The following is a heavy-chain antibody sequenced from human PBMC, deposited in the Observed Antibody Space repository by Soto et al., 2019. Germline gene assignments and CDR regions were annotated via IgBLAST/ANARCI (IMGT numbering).Heavy chain of an antibody. CDR2: INSRNGDT. CDR1: GYTFSAHY. V-gene: IGHV1-2*02. J-gene: IGHJ5*02. D-gene: IGHD3-10*01. CDR3: ARGTGSSWFDL. Sequence: ASVKVSCKASGYTFSAHYIHWARQAPGQGLQWMGWINSRNGDTKYARDFQGSVTLTRDTSINTAYMELRSQTSDDTAIYYCARGTGSSWFDLWGQGTLVTVSS.